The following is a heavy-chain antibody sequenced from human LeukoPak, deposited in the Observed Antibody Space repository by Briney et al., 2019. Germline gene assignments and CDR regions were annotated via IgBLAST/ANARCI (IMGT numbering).Heavy chain of an antibody. CDR2: VNPNSGNT. V-gene: IGHV1-8*03. CDR1: GYTFTSYD. Sequence: ASVKVSCKASGYTFTSYDINWVRQATGQGLEWMGWVNPNSGNTGYAQKFQGRDTITRNTSISTAYMELSSLRSEDTAVYYCARGNNYYYYMDVWGKGTTVTVSS. J-gene: IGHJ6*03. CDR3: ARGNNYYYYMDV.